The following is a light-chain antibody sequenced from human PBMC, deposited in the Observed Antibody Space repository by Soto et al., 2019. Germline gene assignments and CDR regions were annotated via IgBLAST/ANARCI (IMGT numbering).Light chain of an antibody. CDR2: DVI. Sequence: QSVLTQPPSASGSPGQSVTISCTGSSSDVGGYNYVSWYQQHPGKAPKLMIYDVIKRPSGVPDRFSGSKSGNTASLTVSGLQSEDEADYYCSSSTGSNTLGVFGTGTKLTVL. J-gene: IGLJ1*01. CDR3: SSSTGSNTLGV. CDR1: SSDVGGYNY. V-gene: IGLV2-8*01.